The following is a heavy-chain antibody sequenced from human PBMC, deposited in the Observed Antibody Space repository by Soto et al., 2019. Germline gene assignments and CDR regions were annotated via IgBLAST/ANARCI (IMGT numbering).Heavy chain of an antibody. J-gene: IGHJ3*02. CDR2: IIPIFGTA. V-gene: IGHV1-69*13. Sequence: SVKVSCKASGGTFSSYAISWVRQAPGQGLEWMGGIIPIFGTANYAQKFQGRVTITADESTSTAYMELSSLRSEDTAVYYCAILMRGSDAFDIWGQGTMVTVSS. CDR1: GGTFSSYA. CDR3: AILMRGSDAFDI. D-gene: IGHD5-12*01.